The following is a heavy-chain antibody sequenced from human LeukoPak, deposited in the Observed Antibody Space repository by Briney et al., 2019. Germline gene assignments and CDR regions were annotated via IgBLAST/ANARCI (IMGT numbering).Heavy chain of an antibody. CDR1: GGSISSYY. V-gene: IGHV4-59*01. Sequence: SETLSLTCSVSGGSISSYYWSWIRQPPGKALEWIGYIYYTGSTKYSPSLKSRVTVSVDTSKKQFSLNLSSVTAADTAVYYCARGPVRNWFDPWGQGTLVTVSS. J-gene: IGHJ5*02. CDR2: IYYTGST. CDR3: ARGPVRNWFDP.